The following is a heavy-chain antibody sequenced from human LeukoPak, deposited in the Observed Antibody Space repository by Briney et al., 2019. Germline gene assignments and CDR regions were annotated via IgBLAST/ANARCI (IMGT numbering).Heavy chain of an antibody. J-gene: IGHJ4*02. D-gene: IGHD5-12*01. Sequence: ASVTLSCKASGYTFIDYYMHWVRQAPGQGLEWMGWINPNGGGTKYAQKFQGRVTMTRDTSISTAYMELSRLTSDDTAVYYCASVSGYGAYFDYWGQGTLVILSS. CDR3: ASVSGYGAYFDY. CDR2: INPNGGGT. V-gene: IGHV1-2*02. CDR1: GYTFIDYY.